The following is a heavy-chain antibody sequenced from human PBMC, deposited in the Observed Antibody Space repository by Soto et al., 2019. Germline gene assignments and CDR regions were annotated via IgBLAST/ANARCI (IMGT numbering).Heavy chain of an antibody. Sequence: GGSLRLSCAASGFTFSNYAMSWVRQAPGKGLEWVSGISGSGGSTYYADSVKGRFTISRDNSKNTLYVHMNTLRAEDTAVYYCSRGVFVSYWELLHLPPHDYWGQGTLVTVSS. CDR2: ISGSGGST. J-gene: IGHJ4*02. CDR1: GFTFSNYA. D-gene: IGHD1-26*01. V-gene: IGHV3-23*01. CDR3: SRGVFVSYWELLHLPPHDY.